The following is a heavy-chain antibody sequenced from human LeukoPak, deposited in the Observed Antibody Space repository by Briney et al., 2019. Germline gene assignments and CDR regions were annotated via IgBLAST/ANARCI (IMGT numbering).Heavy chain of an antibody. D-gene: IGHD6-19*01. J-gene: IGHJ4*02. Sequence: GSLRPSFAASVFIFSVYWMSWVRQAPGKGLEWVANMRQDGNENYYVDSVKGRFTISRENAKSSLYLQMNSLRAEDTAVYYCATHSGWRFDYWGQGTLVTVSS. CDR1: VFIFSVYW. CDR3: ATHSGWRFDY. CDR2: MRQDGNEN. V-gene: IGHV3-7*01.